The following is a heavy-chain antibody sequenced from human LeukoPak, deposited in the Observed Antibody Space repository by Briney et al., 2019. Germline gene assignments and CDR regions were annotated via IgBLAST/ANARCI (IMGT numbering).Heavy chain of an antibody. Sequence: PGGSLRLSCAASGFTVSSTYMSWVRQAPGKGLEWVSVIYKDGKIYYIDSVKGRFTISRDTSKNTLYLQMNSLRVEDTAVYYRASRHCSGGDCYFAGADPFDHWGQGTLVTVSS. CDR2: IYKDGKI. CDR3: ASRHCSGGDCYFAGADPFDH. D-gene: IGHD2-21*01. CDR1: GFTVSSTY. J-gene: IGHJ4*02. V-gene: IGHV3-53*01.